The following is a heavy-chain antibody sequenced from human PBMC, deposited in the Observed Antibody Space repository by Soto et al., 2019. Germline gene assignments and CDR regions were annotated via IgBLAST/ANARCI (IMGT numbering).Heavy chain of an antibody. CDR2: VYPGDSHT. D-gene: IGHD1-26*01. CDR1: GYSFTSYW. CDR3: ASAPGGKSAWPY. J-gene: IGHJ4*02. V-gene: IGHV5-51*01. Sequence: GESLKISCKGSGYSFTSYWIVWVRQMPGKGLAWMGIVYPGDSHTRYSPSFQGQVTISADKSINTAYLQGSSLKASDTAMYYCASAPGGKSAWPYCGQGTLGTVSS.